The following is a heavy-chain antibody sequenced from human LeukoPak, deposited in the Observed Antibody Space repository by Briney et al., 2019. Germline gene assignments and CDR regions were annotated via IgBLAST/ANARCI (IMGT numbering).Heavy chain of an antibody. V-gene: IGHV4-34*01. Sequence: SETLSLTCAVYGESFSGHYCSWTRQPRGKGLEWIGEINHSGSTNYNPSLKSRVSISVDTSKNQFSLKLSSVTAADTAVYYSARGEVGADRNFDNWGQGPLLPVSS. CDR1: GESFSGHY. CDR3: ARGEVGADRNFDN. J-gene: IGHJ4*02. CDR2: INHSGST. D-gene: IGHD1-26*01.